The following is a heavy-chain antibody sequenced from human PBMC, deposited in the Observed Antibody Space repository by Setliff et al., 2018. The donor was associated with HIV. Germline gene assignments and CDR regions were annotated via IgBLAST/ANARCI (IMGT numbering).Heavy chain of an antibody. CDR1: GDSISAFY. V-gene: IGHV4-59*01. D-gene: IGHD4-17*01. CDR2: IYYSGST. J-gene: IGHJ4*02. CDR3: TKGRLGQADY. Sequence: PSETLSLTCAVSGDSISAFYWNWIRQFPGGGLEWIGYIYYSGSTKYNPSLKRRVTISIDKSRKYFSLKLPSVTAADTAMYFCTKGRLGQADYWGQGTLVTVSS.